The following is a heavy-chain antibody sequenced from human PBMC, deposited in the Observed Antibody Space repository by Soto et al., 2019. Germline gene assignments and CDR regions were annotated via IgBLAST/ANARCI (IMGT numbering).Heavy chain of an antibody. D-gene: IGHD2-2*01. CDR2: ISGSGGST. CDR3: AKDLSPHQNTDDAFDI. V-gene: IGHV3-23*01. CDR1: GFTFSSYA. Sequence: EVQLLESGGGLVQPGGSLRLSCAASGFTFSSYAMSWVRQAPGKGLEWVSAISGSGGSTYYADSVKGRFTISRDNSKNTLYLQMNSLRAEDTAVYYCAKDLSPHQNTDDAFDIWGQGTMVTVSS. J-gene: IGHJ3*02.